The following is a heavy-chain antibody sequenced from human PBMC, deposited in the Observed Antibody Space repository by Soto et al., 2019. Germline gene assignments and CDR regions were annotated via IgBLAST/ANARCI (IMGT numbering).Heavy chain of an antibody. CDR1: GASVSSSDYC. CDR2: IHYSGST. D-gene: IGHD1-1*01. Sequence: PSETLSLTCTVSGASVSSSDYCWSWLRQTPGKELQWIGYIHYSGSTNYNPSLKSRVTISVDTSKNQFSLKLTSVITADTAIYYCASTPEQRSYYYYGMDVWGQGTTVTSP. V-gene: IGHV4-61*08. CDR3: ASTPEQRSYYYYGMDV. J-gene: IGHJ6*02.